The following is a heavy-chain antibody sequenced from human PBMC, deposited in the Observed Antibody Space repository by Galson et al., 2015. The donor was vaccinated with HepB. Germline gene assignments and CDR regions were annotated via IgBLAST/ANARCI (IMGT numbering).Heavy chain of an antibody. Sequence: SLRLSCAASGFVFSAYSMTWVRQAPGKGLEWVSGISGSGDSTYYADSVKGRFTISRDNSKNTLYLQMNSLRAEDTAVYYCAKEGSRRRHAFDIWGQGTMVTVSS. CDR3: AKEGSRRRHAFDI. CDR1: GFVFSAYS. D-gene: IGHD6-13*01. V-gene: IGHV3-23*01. J-gene: IGHJ3*02. CDR2: ISGSGDST.